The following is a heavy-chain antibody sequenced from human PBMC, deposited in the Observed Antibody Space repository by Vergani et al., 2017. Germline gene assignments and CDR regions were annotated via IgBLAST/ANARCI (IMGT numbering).Heavy chain of an antibody. Sequence: QVQLVQSGAEVKKPGSSVKVSCKASGGTFSSYAISWVRQAPGQGLEWMGRIIPILGIANYAQKFQGRVTITADKSTSTAYMELSSLRSEDTAVYYCARDLRGSCCGATTGYYDMDVWGEGTTVTVSS. CDR1: GGTFSSYA. CDR3: ARDLRGSCCGATTGYYDMDV. CDR2: IIPILGIA. J-gene: IGHJ6*03. V-gene: IGHV1-69*04. D-gene: IGHD2-15*01.